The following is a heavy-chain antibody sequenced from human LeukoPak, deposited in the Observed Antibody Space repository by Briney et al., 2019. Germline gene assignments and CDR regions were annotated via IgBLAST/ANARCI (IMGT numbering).Heavy chain of an antibody. CDR3: ARVVGYGDYPFDN. D-gene: IGHD4-17*01. Sequence: ASVKVSCKASGYTFSGHYMHWVRQAPGQGLEWMGWIYPNSGGTNYAQKFQGRVTVTRDTSTSTAYMELRRLRYDDTAVYYCARVVGYGDYPFDNWGQGTLVTVSS. CDR1: GYTFSGHY. J-gene: IGHJ4*02. V-gene: IGHV1-2*02. CDR2: IYPNSGGT.